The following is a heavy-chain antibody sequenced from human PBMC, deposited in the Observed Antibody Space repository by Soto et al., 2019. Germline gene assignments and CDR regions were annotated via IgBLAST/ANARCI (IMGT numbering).Heavy chain of an antibody. V-gene: IGHV1-2*02. J-gene: IGHJ4*02. CDR3: ARAGSYCSGGSCSFAY. CDR2: INPNTGNT. Sequence: ASVKVSCKTSGYTFSGHFLQWVRQAPGAGPEWMGWINPNTGNTKYGQKFEGRVTMTRDMSSSTAYMELTRLTVDDTAMYFCARAGSYCSGGSCSFAYWGQGSLVTVSS. D-gene: IGHD2-15*01. CDR1: GYTFSGHF.